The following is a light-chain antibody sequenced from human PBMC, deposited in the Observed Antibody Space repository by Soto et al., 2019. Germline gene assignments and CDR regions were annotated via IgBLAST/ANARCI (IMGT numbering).Light chain of an antibody. CDR1: QSIGSH. CDR3: QHGYSTPYT. CDR2: AAS. Sequence: DIQMTQSPSSLSASVGDRVTITCRASQSIGSHLNWYQQKPGKAPKLLIYAASSLQNGVPSSFSGSGSGTDFTLTISSLQPEDFASYFCQHGYSTPYTFGQGTMVDIK. J-gene: IGKJ2*01. V-gene: IGKV1-39*01.